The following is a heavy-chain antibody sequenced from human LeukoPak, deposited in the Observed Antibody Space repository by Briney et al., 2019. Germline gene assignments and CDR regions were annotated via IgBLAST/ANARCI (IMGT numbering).Heavy chain of an antibody. CDR1: GGSISSSSYY. D-gene: IGHD3-3*01. V-gene: IGHV4-39*07. CDR3: ARDRSYDFWSGAFDY. Sequence: SETLSLTCTVSGGSISSSSYYWGWIRQPPGKGLEWIGSIYYSGSTYYNPSLKSRVTISVDTSKNQFSLKLSSVIAADTAVYYCARDRSYDFWSGAFDYWGQGTLVTVSS. CDR2: IYYSGST. J-gene: IGHJ4*02.